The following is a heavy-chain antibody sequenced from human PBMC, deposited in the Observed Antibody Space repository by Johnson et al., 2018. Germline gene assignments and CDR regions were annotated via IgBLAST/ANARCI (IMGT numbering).Heavy chain of an antibody. V-gene: IGHV3-33*08. D-gene: IGHD5-18*01. CDR1: GFTFSSYW. Sequence: QVQLVESGGGLVQPGGSLRLSCAASGFTFSSYWMSWVRQAPGKGLEWVAVIWYDGSNKYYADSVKGRFTISRDNSKNTLYLQMNSLRAEDTAVYYCARARSEGIQRYYYYYGMDVWGQGPTVTVSS. CDR3: ARARSEGIQRYYYYYGMDV. CDR2: IWYDGSNK. J-gene: IGHJ6*02.